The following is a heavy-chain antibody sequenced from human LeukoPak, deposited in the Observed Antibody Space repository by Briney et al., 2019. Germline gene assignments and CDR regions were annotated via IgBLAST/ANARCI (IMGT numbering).Heavy chain of an antibody. CDR3: VFGYYYDSGSQYNWFDT. J-gene: IGHJ5*02. D-gene: IGHD3-10*01. CDR1: GFTFSSYT. Sequence: PGGSLRLSCAASGFTFSSYTMSWVRQAPGEGLEWVSAISGSGGSTNYADSVKGRLSISRDNSKNTLYLQMNSLRAEDTAVYYCVFGYYYDSGSQYNWFDTWGQGTLVTVSS. CDR2: ISGSGGST. V-gene: IGHV3-23*01.